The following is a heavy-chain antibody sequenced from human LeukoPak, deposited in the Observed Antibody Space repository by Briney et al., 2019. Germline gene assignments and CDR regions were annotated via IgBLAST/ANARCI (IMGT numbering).Heavy chain of an antibody. D-gene: IGHD3-10*01. CDR1: GYSMSSGYY. CDR3: ARRYAYGSGSFDY. Sequence: KTSETLSLTCTVSGYSMSSGYYWGWIRQPPERGLEWIGSMYHTGSTYYNPSLKSRVTISVDTSKNQFYLKLSSVTAADTAVYYCARRYAYGSGSFDYWGQGTLVTVSS. J-gene: IGHJ4*02. CDR2: MYHTGST. V-gene: IGHV4-38-2*02.